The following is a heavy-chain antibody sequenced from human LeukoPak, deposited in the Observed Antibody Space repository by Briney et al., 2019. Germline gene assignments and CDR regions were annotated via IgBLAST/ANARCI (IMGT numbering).Heavy chain of an antibody. D-gene: IGHD3-16*02. CDR2: IYYSGST. CDR1: GGSISTSSYY. CDR3: ARVGKTFGGVIVPFDY. Sequence: PSETLSLTCTVSGGSISTSSYYWGWARQPPGKGLEWIGSIYYSGSTYYNPSLKSRVTISVDTSKNQFSLKLSSVTAADTAVYYCARVGKTFGGVIVPFDYWGQGTLVTVSS. J-gene: IGHJ4*02. V-gene: IGHV4-39*07.